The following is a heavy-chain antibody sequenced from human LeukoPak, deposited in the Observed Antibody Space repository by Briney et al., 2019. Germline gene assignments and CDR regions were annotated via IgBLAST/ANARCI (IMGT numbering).Heavy chain of an antibody. CDR2: FYSGGST. V-gene: IGHV3-66*01. J-gene: IGHJ5*02. D-gene: IGHD2-21*02. CDR3: ARDLAYCGGDCRGPFDP. Sequence: GGSLRLSCAASGFTFSSYAMSWVRQAPGKVLEWVSVFYSGGSTYYADSVKGRFTISRDNSKNTMYLQMNSLRAEDTAVYYCARDLAYCGGDCRGPFDPWGQGTLVTVSS. CDR1: GFTFSSYA.